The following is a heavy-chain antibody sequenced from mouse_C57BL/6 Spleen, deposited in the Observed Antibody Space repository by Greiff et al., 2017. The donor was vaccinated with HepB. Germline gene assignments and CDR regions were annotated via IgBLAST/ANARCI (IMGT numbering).Heavy chain of an antibody. CDR2: ISDGGSYT. CDR3: ESVSNYYGSSYDYFDY. D-gene: IGHD1-1*01. V-gene: IGHV5-4*01. J-gene: IGHJ2*01. Sequence: EVQGVESGGGLVKPGGSLKLSCAASGFTFSSYAMSWVRQTPEKRLEWVATISDGGSYTYYPDNVKGRFTISRDNAKNNLYLQMSHLKSDDTAMYYCESVSNYYGSSYDYFDYWGQGTTLTVSS. CDR1: GFTFSSYA.